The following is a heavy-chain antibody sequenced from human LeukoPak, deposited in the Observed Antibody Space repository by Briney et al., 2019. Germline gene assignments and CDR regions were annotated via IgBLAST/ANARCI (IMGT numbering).Heavy chain of an antibody. V-gene: IGHV3-23*01. D-gene: IGHD5-18*01. Sequence: GGSLRLSCAASGFTFSSYAMSWVRQAPGKGLEWVSSISNSGGRTFYTDSVKGRFTISRDNSKITLYLQMNSLRVEDTAFYYCARDLAYSRLDYWGQGMLVTVSS. CDR3: ARDLAYSRLDY. CDR2: ISNSGGRT. CDR1: GFTFSSYA. J-gene: IGHJ4*02.